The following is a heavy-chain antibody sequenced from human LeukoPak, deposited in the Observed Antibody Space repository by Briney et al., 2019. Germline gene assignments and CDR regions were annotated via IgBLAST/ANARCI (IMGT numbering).Heavy chain of an antibody. CDR1: GGSMSSGDNY. J-gene: IGHJ3*02. V-gene: IGHV4-30-4*01. CDR3: ARGGYSSSWAAFDI. Sequence: SETLSLTCTVSGGSMSSGDNYWSWIRQPPGKGREWIGYIYYSGRTYYNPSLKSRLTISVDTSNNQFSLKLRSVTAADTAVYYCARGGYSSSWAAFDIWGQGTMVTVSS. D-gene: IGHD6-13*01. CDR2: IYYSGRT.